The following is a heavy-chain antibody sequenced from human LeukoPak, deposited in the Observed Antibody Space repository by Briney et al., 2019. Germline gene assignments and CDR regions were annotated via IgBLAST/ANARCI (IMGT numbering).Heavy chain of an antibody. CDR3: WRRGY. CDR1: GFTFRNYW. J-gene: IGHJ4*02. V-gene: IGHV3-7*01. Sequence: GGSLRLSCAASGFTFRNYWMTWVRQAPGKGLEWVANMNQDGSEKNYVDSMKGRFTISRDNAKNSLYLQMSSLRAEDTAVYYCWRRGYWGQGTLVTVSS. CDR2: MNQDGSEK.